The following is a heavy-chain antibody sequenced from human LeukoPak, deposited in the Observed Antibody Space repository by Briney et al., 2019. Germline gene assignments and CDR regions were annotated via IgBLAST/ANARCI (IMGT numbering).Heavy chain of an antibody. V-gene: IGHV5-51*01. CDR3: ARQRGYDPFDY. Sequence: GESLKISCKGSGYSFINFWIAWVRQMPGKGLEWMGIIYAGDSDTRYSPSFQGQVTISVDKSISTAYLQWSSLEASDTAMYYCARQRGYDPFDYCGQGALVTVSS. CDR1: GYSFINFW. CDR2: IYAGDSDT. D-gene: IGHD3-3*01. J-gene: IGHJ4*02.